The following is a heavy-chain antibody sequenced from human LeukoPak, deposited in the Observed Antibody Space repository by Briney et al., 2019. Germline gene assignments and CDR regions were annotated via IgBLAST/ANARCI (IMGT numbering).Heavy chain of an antibody. D-gene: IGHD5-24*01. V-gene: IGHV1-8*01. CDR3: ARGSTYKQYYYYYYGMDV. J-gene: IGHJ6*02. Sequence: GASVKVSCKASGYTFTSYDINWVRQATGQGLEWMGWMNPNSGNTGYAQKFQGRVTMTRNTSISTAYMELSSLRSGDTAVYYCARGSTYKQYYYYYYGMDVWGQGTTVTVSS. CDR1: GYTFTSYD. CDR2: MNPNSGNT.